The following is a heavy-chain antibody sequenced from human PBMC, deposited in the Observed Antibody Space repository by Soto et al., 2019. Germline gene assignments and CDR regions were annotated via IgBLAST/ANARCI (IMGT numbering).Heavy chain of an antibody. CDR3: ARDRDYYYDNSDKYHYHYAMDV. J-gene: IGHJ6*02. CDR2: ISAYSDRT. V-gene: IGHV1-18*04. D-gene: IGHD3-22*01. Sequence: QVQLVQSGTEVKKPGASVKVSCKASGYTFTNYAISWVRQAPGQGLEWMGWISAYSDRTNHAQNLQGRVTMTTDTATSTAYMEVRSLRSDDTAVYYCARDRDYYYDNSDKYHYHYAMDVWGQGTTVTISS. CDR1: GYTFTNYA.